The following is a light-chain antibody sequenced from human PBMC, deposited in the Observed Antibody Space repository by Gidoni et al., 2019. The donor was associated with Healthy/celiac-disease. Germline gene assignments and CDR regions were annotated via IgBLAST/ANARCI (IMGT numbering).Light chain of an antibody. Sequence: QSALPQPPSASGSPGHSVPISCTGTSIDVVGYNYVSWYQQHPGKAPKLMIYEVSKRPSGVPDRFSGSKSGNTASLTVSGIQAEDEAEYYCSSYAGSNNVVFGGGTKLTVL. CDR1: SIDVVGYNY. V-gene: IGLV2-8*01. CDR2: EVS. J-gene: IGLJ2*01. CDR3: SSYAGSNNVV.